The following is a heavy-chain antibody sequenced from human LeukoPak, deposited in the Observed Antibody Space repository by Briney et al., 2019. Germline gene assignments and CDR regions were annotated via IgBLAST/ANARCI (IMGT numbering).Heavy chain of an antibody. J-gene: IGHJ4*02. V-gene: IGHV4-39*01. D-gene: IGHD1-26*01. Sequence: TSETLSLTCTVSGGSISSSSYYWGWIRQPPGKGLEWIGSIYYSGSTYYNPSLKSRVTISVDTSKNQFSLKLSSVTAADTAVYYCARRRDSGSFVWGQGTLVTVSS. CDR3: ARRRDSGSFV. CDR1: GGSISSSSYY. CDR2: IYYSGST.